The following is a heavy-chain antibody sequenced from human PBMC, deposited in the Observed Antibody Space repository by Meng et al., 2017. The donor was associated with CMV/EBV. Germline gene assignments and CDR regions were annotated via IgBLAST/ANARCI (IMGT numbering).Heavy chain of an antibody. CDR1: GFTVSSNY. V-gene: IGHV3-53*01. J-gene: IGHJ3*02. CDR2: IYSGGST. D-gene: IGHD2-2*01. Sequence: GGSLRLSCAASGFTVSSNYMSWVRQAPGKGLEWVSVIYSGGSTYYADSVKGRFTISRDNSKNTLYLQINSLRAEDTAVYYCASSGPSSMRDIVVVPAAKRGAFDIWGQGTMVTVSS. CDR3: ASSGPSSMRDIVVVPAAKRGAFDI.